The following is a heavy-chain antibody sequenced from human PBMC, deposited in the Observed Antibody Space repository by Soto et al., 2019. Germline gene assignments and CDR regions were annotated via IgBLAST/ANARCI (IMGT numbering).Heavy chain of an antibody. V-gene: IGHV4-61*01. CDR1: GDSIRSGNHY. CDR3: ARGGIRFLEWLHYYYYGMDV. J-gene: IGHJ6*02. D-gene: IGHD3-3*01. Sequence: SETLSLTCTVSGDSIRSGNHYWSWIRQPPGKGLEWIGNIADSGSSNYNPSYKSRVTISVDTSKNQFSLKLSSVTAADTAVYYCARGGIRFLEWLHYYYYGMDVWGQGTTVTVSS. CDR2: IADSGSS.